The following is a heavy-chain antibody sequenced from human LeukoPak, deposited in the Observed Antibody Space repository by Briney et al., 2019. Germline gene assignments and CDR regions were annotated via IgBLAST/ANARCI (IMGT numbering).Heavy chain of an antibody. V-gene: IGHV3-23*01. CDR3: AKDANWNHGGGYMDV. CDR2: ISGSGGST. D-gene: IGHD1-1*01. J-gene: IGHJ6*03. CDR1: GFTFSSYA. Sequence: AGGSLRLSCAASGFTFSSYAMSWVRQAPGKGLEWCSAISGSGGSTYYADSVKGRFTISRDNSKNTLYLQMNSLRAEDTAVYYCAKDANWNHGGGYMDVWGKGTTVTVSS.